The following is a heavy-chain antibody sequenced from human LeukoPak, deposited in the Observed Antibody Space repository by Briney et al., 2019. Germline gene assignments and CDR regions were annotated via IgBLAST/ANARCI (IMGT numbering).Heavy chain of an antibody. CDR1: GGSISGSSYF. CDR2: IYHSRYT. CDR3: ARLKEGIDY. D-gene: IGHD3-10*01. J-gene: IGHJ4*02. Sequence: SETLSLTCAVSGGSISGSSYFWGWIRPPPGKGLEWIGSIYHSRYTYYNPSLKSRVTISVDTSKNQFSLKLSAVTAADTAVYYCARLKEGIDYWGQGTLVTVSS. V-gene: IGHV4-39*01.